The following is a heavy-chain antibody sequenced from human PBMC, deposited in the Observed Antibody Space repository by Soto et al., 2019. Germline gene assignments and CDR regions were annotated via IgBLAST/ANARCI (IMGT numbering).Heavy chain of an antibody. J-gene: IGHJ4*02. D-gene: IGHD4-17*01. CDR3: AILEYDDYHFDL. CDR2: INAGNGNT. V-gene: IGHV1-3*01. Sequence: GASVKVSCKASGYTFTSYTIHWVRQAPGQGLEWMGWINAGNGNTKYSQKFQGRVTTTRDTSANTAYMELSSLRSEDTAVYYCAILEYDDYHFDLRGQGTLVTGSS. CDR1: GYTFTSYT.